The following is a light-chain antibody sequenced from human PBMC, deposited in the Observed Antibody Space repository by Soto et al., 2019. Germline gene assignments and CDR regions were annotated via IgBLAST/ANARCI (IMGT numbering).Light chain of an antibody. Sequence: EILLTQSPPTLSVSPGEGATLSCRASANINRNLAWYQQKPGQAPRLLIYDASTRATGIPARYSGSGSVTEFTLTISSLQSDDFGVYYCQQYNTWPSFGHGTKVEIK. CDR1: ANINRN. CDR3: QQYNTWPS. CDR2: DAS. V-gene: IGKV3-15*01. J-gene: IGKJ1*01.